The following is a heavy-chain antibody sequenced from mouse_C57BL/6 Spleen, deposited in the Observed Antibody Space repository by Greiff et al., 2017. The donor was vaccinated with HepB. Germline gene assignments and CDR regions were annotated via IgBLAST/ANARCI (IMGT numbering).Heavy chain of an antibody. CDR1: GYAFSSSW. V-gene: IGHV1-82*01. CDR2: IYPGDGDT. Sequence: VQGVESGPELVKPGASVKISCKASGYAFSSSWMNWVKQRPGKGLEWIGRIYPGDGDTNYNGKFKGKATLTADKSSSTAYMQLSSLTSEDSAVYFCARGYYSNYEDYWGQGTTLTVSS. J-gene: IGHJ2*01. D-gene: IGHD2-5*01. CDR3: ARGYYSNYEDY.